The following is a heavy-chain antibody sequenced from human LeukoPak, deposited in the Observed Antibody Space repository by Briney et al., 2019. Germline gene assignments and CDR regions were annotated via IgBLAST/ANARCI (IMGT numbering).Heavy chain of an antibody. D-gene: IGHD6-19*01. CDR1: GFTFSGYI. Sequence: GGSLRLSCAASGFTFSGYIMNWVRQAPGKGLEWVSFISSSSSTIYYADSVKGRFTISRDNAKNSLYLQMNSLRAEDTAVYYYARDQWLDYWGQGTLVTVSS. CDR2: ISSSSSTI. J-gene: IGHJ4*02. CDR3: ARDQWLDY. V-gene: IGHV3-48*01.